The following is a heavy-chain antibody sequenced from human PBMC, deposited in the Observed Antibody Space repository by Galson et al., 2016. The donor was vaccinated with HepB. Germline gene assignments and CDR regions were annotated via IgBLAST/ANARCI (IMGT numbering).Heavy chain of an antibody. CDR2: IYYTGST. J-gene: IGHJ4*02. D-gene: IGHD3-10*01. V-gene: IGHV4-31*03. Sequence: QVQLQESAPGLAKPSQTLSLACTVPGGSISSGVYYWSCIRQHPGKGLEWIGYIYYTGSTDCNPSLKSRVTISVDTSKNQFSLKLSSVTAADTAVYYCARDGRLGEKGLYDFWGQGTLVTVSS. CDR3: ARDGRLGEKGLYDF. CDR1: GGSISSGVYY.